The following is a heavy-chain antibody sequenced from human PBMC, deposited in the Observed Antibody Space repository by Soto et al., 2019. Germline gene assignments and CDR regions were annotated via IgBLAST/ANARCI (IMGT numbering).Heavy chain of an antibody. CDR1: GFTFSSYA. J-gene: IGHJ4*02. D-gene: IGHD5-18*01. Sequence: GGSLRLSCAASGFTFSSYAMHWVRQAPGKGLEWVAVISYDGSNKYYADSVKGRFTISRDNSKNTLYLQMNSLRAEDTAVYYCARDRVSILTAMAPDYWGQGTLVTVSS. CDR3: ARDRVSILTAMAPDY. V-gene: IGHV3-30*04. CDR2: ISYDGSNK.